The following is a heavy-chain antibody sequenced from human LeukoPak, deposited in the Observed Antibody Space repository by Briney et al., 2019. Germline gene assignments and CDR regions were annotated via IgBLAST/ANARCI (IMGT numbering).Heavy chain of an antibody. V-gene: IGHV4-38-2*01. D-gene: IGHD3-3*01. J-gene: IGHJ4*02. CDR2: IYHSGST. CDR3: ARHISDDFWSGNDY. Sequence: PSETLSLTCAVSGYSISSGYYWGWIRQPPGKGLEWIGSIYHSGSTYYNPSLKSRVTISVGTSKNQFSLKLSSVTAADTAVYYCARHISDDFWSGNDYWGQGTLVTVSS. CDR1: GYSISSGYY.